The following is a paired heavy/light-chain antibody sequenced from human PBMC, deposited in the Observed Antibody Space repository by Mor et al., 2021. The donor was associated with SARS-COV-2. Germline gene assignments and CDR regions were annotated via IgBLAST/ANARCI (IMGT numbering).Heavy chain of an antibody. V-gene: IGHV3-48*01. CDR3: ARIRGGWYLDY. Sequence: EVQLVQSGGGLVQPGGSLRLSCAASGFTFSSYSMNWVRQAPGKGLEWISYITSTSSIYYADSVKGRFTISRDSAKNSLYLQMNSLRAEDTAVYYCARIRGGWYLDYWGQGTLVTVSS. D-gene: IGHD6-19*01. CDR1: GFTFSSYS. J-gene: IGHJ4*02. CDR2: ITSTSSI.
Light chain of an antibody. CDR3: QQYGSSLFT. J-gene: IGKJ3*01. Sequence: EIVLTQSPGTLSLSPGERATLSCRASQSVSSTYLAWYQQKPGQAPRLLIYGASSRATGIPDRFSGSGSGTDFTLTISRLEPEDFAVYYCQQYGSSLFTFGPGTKVDIK. CDR2: GAS. V-gene: IGKV3-20*01. CDR1: QSVSSTY.